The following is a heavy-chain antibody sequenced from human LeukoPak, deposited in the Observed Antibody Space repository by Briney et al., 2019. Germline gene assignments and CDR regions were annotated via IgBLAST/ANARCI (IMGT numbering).Heavy chain of an antibody. V-gene: IGHV4-38-2*02. CDR1: DYSISSGFY. J-gene: IGHJ5*02. CDR2: IYHSGST. Sequence: SETLSLTCSVSDYSISSGFYWGWIRQSPGKGLEWIGCIYHSGSTNYNPSLKSRVTISVDTSKNQFSLKLSSVTAADTAVYYCARPYYYGSGSYYLWGQGTLVTVSS. CDR3: ARPYYYGSGSYYL. D-gene: IGHD3-10*01.